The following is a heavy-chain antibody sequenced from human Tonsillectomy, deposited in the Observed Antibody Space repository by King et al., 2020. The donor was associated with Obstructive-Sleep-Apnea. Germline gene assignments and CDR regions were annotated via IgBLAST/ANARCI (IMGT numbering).Heavy chain of an antibody. CDR1: GGSFSGYY. CDR2: INHSGST. Sequence: VQLQQWGAGLLKPSETLSLTCAVYGGSFSGYYWSWIRQPPGKGLEWIGEINHSGSTNYNPSLKSRVTISVDTSKNQFSLKLSSVTAADTAVYYCARGRKGSSGYYPYSYYGMDVWGQGTTVTVSS. CDR3: ARGRKGSSGYYPYSYYGMDV. J-gene: IGHJ6*02. D-gene: IGHD3-22*01. V-gene: IGHV4-34*01.